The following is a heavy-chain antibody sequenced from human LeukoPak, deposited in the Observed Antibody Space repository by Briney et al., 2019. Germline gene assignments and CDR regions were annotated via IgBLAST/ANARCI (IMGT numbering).Heavy chain of an antibody. CDR2: IYYSGST. CDR3: ARGHEDARGAFDI. V-gene: IGHV4-31*03. Sequence: SETLSLTCTVSGGSISSGGYHWSWIRQHPGKGLEWIGYIYYSGSTYYNPSLKSRVTISVDTSKNQFSLKLGSVTAADTAVYYCARGHEDARGAFDIWGQGTMVTVSS. J-gene: IGHJ3*02. CDR1: GGSISSGGYH.